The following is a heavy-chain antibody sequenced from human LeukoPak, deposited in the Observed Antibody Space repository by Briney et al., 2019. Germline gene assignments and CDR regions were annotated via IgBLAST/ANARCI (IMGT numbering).Heavy chain of an antibody. V-gene: IGHV1-8*03. CDR3: ARGRGGDCSGGSCYRFDY. J-gene: IGHJ4*02. CDR2: MNPNSGNT. CDR1: GYTFTSYD. Sequence: ASVKVSCKASGYTFTSYDINWVRQATRQGLEWMGWMNPNSGNTGYAQKFQGRVTITRNTSISTAYMELSSLRSEDTAVYYCARGRGGDCSGGSCYRFDYWGQGTLVTVSS. D-gene: IGHD2-15*01.